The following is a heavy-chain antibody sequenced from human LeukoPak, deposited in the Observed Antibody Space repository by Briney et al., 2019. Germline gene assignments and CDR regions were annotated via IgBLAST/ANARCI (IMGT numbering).Heavy chain of an antibody. V-gene: IGHV3-74*01. CDR3: VRKFATGD. CDR2: VKSDGTAT. CDR1: GFTFSSHL. J-gene: IGHJ4*02. Sequence: GGSLRLSCAASGFTFSSHLMHWVRQAQGTGLVWVSSVKSDGTATDYADSVKGRFTISRDNAKNTLYLQMNSLRVEDTAVYYCVRKFATGDWGQGTLVTVSS. D-gene: IGHD1-14*01.